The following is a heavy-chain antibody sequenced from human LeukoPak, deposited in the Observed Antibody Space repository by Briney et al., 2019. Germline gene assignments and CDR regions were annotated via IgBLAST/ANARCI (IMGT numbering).Heavy chain of an antibody. V-gene: IGHV4-39*01. CDR1: GASVYSGDYY. D-gene: IGHD3-10*01. Sequence: PSETLSLTCSVAGASVYSGDYYWAWIHQPPGQSLEYIGAVYYSGVTFDNPSLSGRITMSVDTSKNQFSLNLASVTATDTAIYYCARRGVFGSDNYFEYWGQGILVIVSS. CDR2: VYYSGVT. J-gene: IGHJ4*01. CDR3: ARRGVFGSDNYFEY.